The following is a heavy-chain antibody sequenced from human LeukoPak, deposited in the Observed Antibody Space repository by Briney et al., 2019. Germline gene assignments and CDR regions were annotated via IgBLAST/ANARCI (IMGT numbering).Heavy chain of an antibody. CDR2: ITWDAGSM. CDR1: GFTFDDYA. D-gene: IGHD6-13*01. V-gene: IGHV3-43D*03. Sequence: GGSLRLSCAASGFTFDDYAMHWVRQAPGKGLEWVSLITWDAGSMYYADSVKGRFTISRDNSKNSLYLQMNSLRAKDTALYYCAKGTSSWHEFDYWGQGTLVTVSS. J-gene: IGHJ4*02. CDR3: AKGTSSWHEFDY.